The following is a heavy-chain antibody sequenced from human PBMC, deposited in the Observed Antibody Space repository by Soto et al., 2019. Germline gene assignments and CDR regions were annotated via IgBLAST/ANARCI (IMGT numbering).Heavy chain of an antibody. CDR2: IYATGTT. CDR3: VRDGTKTLRDWFDP. J-gene: IGHJ5*02. D-gene: IGHD1-1*01. Sequence: PSETLSLTCTVSGASISGFYWSWIRKSAGKGLEWIGRIYATGTTDYNPSLKSRVMMSVDTSKKQFSLKLRSVTAADTDVYYCVRDGTKTLRDWFDPWGQGMSVTVSS. V-gene: IGHV4-4*07. CDR1: GASISGFY.